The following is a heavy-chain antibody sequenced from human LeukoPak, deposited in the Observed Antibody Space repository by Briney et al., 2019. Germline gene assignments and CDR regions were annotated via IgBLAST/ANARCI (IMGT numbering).Heavy chain of an antibody. D-gene: IGHD6-19*01. V-gene: IGHV4-34*01. Sequence: SETLSLTCAVYGGSFSGYYWSWIRQPPGKGLEWIGEINHSGGTNYNPSLKSRVTISVDTSKNQFSLKLSSVTAADTAVYYCARRRAGIAVAYIDYWGQGTLVTVSS. J-gene: IGHJ4*02. CDR2: INHSGGT. CDR1: GGSFSGYY. CDR3: ARRRAGIAVAYIDY.